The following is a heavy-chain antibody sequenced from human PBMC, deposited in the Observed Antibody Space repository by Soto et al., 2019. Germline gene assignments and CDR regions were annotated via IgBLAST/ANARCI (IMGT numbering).Heavy chain of an antibody. CDR1: GYTVSNYA. CDR3: ARERSRYDRSSAHRHEF. V-gene: IGHV1-69*10. Sequence: SVKVSCKASGYTVSNYAISWVRQAPGQGLEWMGGIIPILGTPTYAQKFQGRVTITADRSTSTAYTELSSLRSEDTAVYYCARERSRYDRSSAHRHEFWRQGTLVTVSS. J-gene: IGHJ4*02. D-gene: IGHD3-22*01. CDR2: IIPILGTP.